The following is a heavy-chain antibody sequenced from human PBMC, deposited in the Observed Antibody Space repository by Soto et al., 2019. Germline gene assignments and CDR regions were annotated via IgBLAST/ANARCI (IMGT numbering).Heavy chain of an antibody. D-gene: IGHD3-10*01. CDR3: AIINYPYYYGMDV. CDR1: GGSISSGDYY. CDR2: IYYSGST. V-gene: IGHV4-30-4*01. Sequence: PSETLSLTCTVSGGSISSGDYYWSWIRQPPGKGLEWIGYIYYSGSTYYNPSLKSRVTISVDTSKNQFSLKLSSVTAADTAVYYCAIINYPYYYGMDVWGQGTTVTVSS. J-gene: IGHJ6*02.